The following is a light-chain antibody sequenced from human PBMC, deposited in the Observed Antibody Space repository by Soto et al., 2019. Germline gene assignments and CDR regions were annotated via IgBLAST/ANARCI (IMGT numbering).Light chain of an antibody. CDR1: SSDVGGYNY. V-gene: IGLV2-14*01. CDR3: SSYTTSSTLLNV. Sequence: QSALTQPASVSGSPGQSITISCTGTSSDVGGYNYVSWYQQHPGKAPKLMIYDVSNRPSGVSNRFSGSKSGHTASLTNSGLQAEDEADYYCSSYTTSSTLLNVFGTGTKLTVL. J-gene: IGLJ1*01. CDR2: DVS.